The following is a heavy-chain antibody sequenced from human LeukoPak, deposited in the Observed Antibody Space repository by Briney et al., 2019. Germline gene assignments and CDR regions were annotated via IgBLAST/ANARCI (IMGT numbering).Heavy chain of an antibody. J-gene: IGHJ4*02. V-gene: IGHV3-30*02. D-gene: IGHD2-15*01. CDR3: AKDRIKYCSGGSCYSLFDY. CDR2: IRYDGSNK. CDR1: GFTFSSYG. Sequence: GGSLRLSCAASGFTFSSYGMHWVRQAPGKGLEGGAFIRYDGSNKYYADSVKGRVTISRANSKKKLYLQMNSLRAEDTAVYYCAKDRIKYCSGGSCYSLFDYWGQGTLVTVSS.